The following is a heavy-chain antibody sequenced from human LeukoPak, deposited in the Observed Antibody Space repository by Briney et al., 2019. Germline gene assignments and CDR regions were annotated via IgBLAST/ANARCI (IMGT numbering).Heavy chain of an antibody. Sequence: SVKVSCKASGGTFSSYAISWVRQAPGQGLEWMGRIIPIFGTANYAQKFQGRVTITTDESTSTAYMELSSLRSEDTAVYYCANAPVVVAAIDYFDYWGQGTLVTVSS. CDR2: IIPIFGTA. V-gene: IGHV1-69*05. D-gene: IGHD2-15*01. CDR3: ANAPVVVAAIDYFDY. CDR1: GGTFSSYA. J-gene: IGHJ4*02.